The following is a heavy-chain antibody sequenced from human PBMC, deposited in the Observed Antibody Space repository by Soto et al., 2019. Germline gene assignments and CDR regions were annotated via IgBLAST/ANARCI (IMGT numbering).Heavy chain of an antibody. CDR3: ARGEDAFFYYGLDV. V-gene: IGHV4-4*07. J-gene: IGHJ6*02. Sequence: PSETLSLTCNVSGGPISNYYWSWVRQPAGKGLEWVGRIYSDGATNYSPSLKSRVFMSLDMSGNQFSLKLTSVTAADTAVYYCARGEDAFFYYGLDVWGQGITVTVSS. CDR2: IYSDGAT. CDR1: GGPISNYY.